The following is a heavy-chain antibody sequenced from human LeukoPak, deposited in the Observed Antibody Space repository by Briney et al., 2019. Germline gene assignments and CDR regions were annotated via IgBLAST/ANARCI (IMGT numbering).Heavy chain of an antibody. CDR1: GGTFSSYA. Sequence: SVKVSCKASGGTFSSYAISWVRQAPGQGLEWMGGIIPIFGTANYAQKFQGRVTITADKSTSTAYMELSSLRSEDTAVYYCARSRLWSPRDAFDIWGQGTMVTVSS. D-gene: IGHD3-16*01. CDR2: IIPIFGTA. CDR3: ARSRLWSPRDAFDI. J-gene: IGHJ3*02. V-gene: IGHV1-69*06.